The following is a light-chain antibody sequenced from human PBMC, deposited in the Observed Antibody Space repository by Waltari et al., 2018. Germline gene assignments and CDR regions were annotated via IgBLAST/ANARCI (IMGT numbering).Light chain of an antibody. J-gene: IGKJ4*01. CDR1: QTILSSSNNKNA. V-gene: IGKV4-1*01. CDR3: QQYYSPPLT. Sequence: DIVMTQSPDSLAVCLGERATINCKARQTILSSSNNKNALAWYQQKPGHPPKLLIYWASTRTSGVPDRFSGRGSETDFTLTISRLQADDVAVYYCQQYYSPPLTFGGGTKVEIK. CDR2: WAS.